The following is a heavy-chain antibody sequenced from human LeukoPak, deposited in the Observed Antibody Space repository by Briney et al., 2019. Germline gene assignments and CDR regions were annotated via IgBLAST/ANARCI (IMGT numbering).Heavy chain of an antibody. CDR2: ISSNEGST. D-gene: IGHD3-3*01. CDR3: VKRSGVAATFDY. J-gene: IGHJ4*01. V-gene: IGHV3-64D*09. Sequence: GGLRWLSCSASGFTFSSYAMHWVRQAPGKGLEYVSAISSNEGSTYYADLVKGRFTISRDNSESTLYLQMSSLRAEDTAVYYCVKRSGVAATFDYWGQ. CDR1: GFTFSSYA.